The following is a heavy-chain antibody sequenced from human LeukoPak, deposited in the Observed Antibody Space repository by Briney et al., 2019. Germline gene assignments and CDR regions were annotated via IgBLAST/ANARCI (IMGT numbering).Heavy chain of an antibody. CDR2: ISGSNGNT. D-gene: IGHD1-7*01. V-gene: IGHV1-18*01. Sequence: ASVKVSCKASGYTFTSYDINWVRQAPGQGLEWMGWISGSNGNTNYAQKFQGRVTMITDTSSSTAHMELRSLRSDDTAVYYCAREQSNWNYAPDFWGQGTLVIVSS. J-gene: IGHJ4*02. CDR1: GYTFTSYD. CDR3: AREQSNWNYAPDF.